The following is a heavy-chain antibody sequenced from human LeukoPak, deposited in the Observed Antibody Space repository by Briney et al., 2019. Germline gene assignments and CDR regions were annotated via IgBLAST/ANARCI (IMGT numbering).Heavy chain of an antibody. J-gene: IGHJ5*02. Sequence: PSETLSLTCTVSGGSISSYYWGWIRQPPGKGLEWIGSIYYSGSTYYNPSLKSRVTISVDTSKNQFSLKLSSVTAADTAVYYCARHPYSSSPWFDPWGQGTLVTVSS. CDR2: IYYSGST. CDR1: GGSISSYY. V-gene: IGHV4-39*01. D-gene: IGHD6-6*01. CDR3: ARHPYSSSPWFDP.